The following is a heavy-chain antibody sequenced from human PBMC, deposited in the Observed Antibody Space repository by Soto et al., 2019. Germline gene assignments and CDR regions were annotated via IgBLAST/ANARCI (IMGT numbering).Heavy chain of an antibody. CDR2: INPSGGST. CDR3: AREHNYYDSSGILDI. CDR1: GYTFTSYY. V-gene: IGHV1-46*01. J-gene: IGHJ3*02. Sequence: ASVKVSCKASGYTFTSYYMHWVRQAPGQGLEWMGIINPSGGSTSCAQKFQGRVTMTRDTSTSTVYMELSSLRSEDTAVYYCAREHNYYDSSGILDIWGQGTMVTVSS. D-gene: IGHD3-22*01.